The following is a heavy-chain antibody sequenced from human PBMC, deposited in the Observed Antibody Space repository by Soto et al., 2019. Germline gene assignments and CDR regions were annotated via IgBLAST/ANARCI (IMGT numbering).Heavy chain of an antibody. CDR1: GGSISSYY. CDR2: IYYSGST. Sequence: SETLSLTCTVSGGSISSYYWSWIRQPPGKGLEWIGYIYYSGSTNYNPSLKSRVTISVDTSKNQFSLKLSSVTAADTAVYYCARDHSSSWYPNYYYGMDVWGQGTTVTVSS. D-gene: IGHD6-13*01. CDR3: ARDHSSSWYPNYYYGMDV. J-gene: IGHJ6*02. V-gene: IGHV4-59*01.